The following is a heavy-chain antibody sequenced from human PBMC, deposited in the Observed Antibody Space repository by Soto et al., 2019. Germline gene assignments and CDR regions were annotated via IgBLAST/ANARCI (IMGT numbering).Heavy chain of an antibody. CDR2: IWYDGHKQ. V-gene: IGHV3-33*01. CDR3: AREPVGDYALGRNYESYGMDV. Sequence: QAQVVESGGGVVQPGRSLRLSCETSGFTFSSFGMHWVRQTPGKGLEWVAVIWYDGHKQQYADSGKGRFTISRDNSKNTLYLQMSSLRVEDTALYYSAREPVGDYALGRNYESYGMDVWGRGTTVTVSS. J-gene: IGHJ6*02. CDR1: GFTFSSFG. D-gene: IGHD4-17*01.